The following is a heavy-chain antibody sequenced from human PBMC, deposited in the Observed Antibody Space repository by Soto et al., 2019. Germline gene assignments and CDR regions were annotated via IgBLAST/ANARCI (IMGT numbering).Heavy chain of an antibody. CDR3: ATQRFFLDYGDYPVTDNWFDP. D-gene: IGHD4-17*01. CDR2: ISSSSSYI. J-gene: IGHJ5*02. CDR1: GFTFSSYS. Sequence: GGSLRLSCAASGFTFSSYSMNWVRQAPGKGLEWVSSISSSSSYIYYADSVKGRFTISRDNAKNSLYLQMNSLRAEDTAVYYCATQRFFLDYGDYPVTDNWFDPRGQGTLVTVSS. V-gene: IGHV3-21*01.